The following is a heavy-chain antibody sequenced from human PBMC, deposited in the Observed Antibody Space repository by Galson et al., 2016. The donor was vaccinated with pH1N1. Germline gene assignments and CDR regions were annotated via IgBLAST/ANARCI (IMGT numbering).Heavy chain of an antibody. CDR1: GGSVSSSSYY. CDR3: ASMKAVSGPLCMDV. J-gene: IGHJ6*03. V-gene: IGHV4-39*07. D-gene: IGHD5/OR15-5a*01. CDR2: FYYSGST. Sequence: LSLTCTVSGGSVSSSSYYWGWIRQPPGRGLEWIGSFYYSGSTYYNPALTSRVAISVDTSKNQFSLKVSSVTAADAAVYYCASMKAVSGPLCMDVWGKGTTVTVSS.